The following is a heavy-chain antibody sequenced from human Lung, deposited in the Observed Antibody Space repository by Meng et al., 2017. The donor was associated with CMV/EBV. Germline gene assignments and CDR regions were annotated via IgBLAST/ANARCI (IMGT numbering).Heavy chain of an antibody. J-gene: IGHJ3*02. CDR2: ISSPGGST. Sequence: SCAASGFTFSNHYMSWIRQAPGKGLEWLSYISSPGGSTYYADSVRGRLTISRDNAKNSLYLQVNSLRADDTAVYFCARGRGWAVATRGKAFDILGQGXLVTVSS. CDR1: GFTFSNHY. V-gene: IGHV3-11*01. CDR3: ARGRGWAVATRGKAFDI. D-gene: IGHD5-12*01.